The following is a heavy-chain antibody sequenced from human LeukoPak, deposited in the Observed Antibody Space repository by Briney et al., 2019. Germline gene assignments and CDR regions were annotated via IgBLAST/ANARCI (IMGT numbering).Heavy chain of an antibody. CDR3: ATFYGSGSLPFDY. J-gene: IGHJ4*02. CDR2: ISAYNGNT. V-gene: IGHV1-18*01. Sequence: ASVKVSFKASGYTFTSYGISWVRQAPGQGLEWMGWISAYNGNTNYAQKLQGRVTMTTDTSTSTAYMELSSLRSEDTAVYYCATFYGSGSLPFDYWGQGTLVTVSS. D-gene: IGHD3-10*01. CDR1: GYTFTSYG.